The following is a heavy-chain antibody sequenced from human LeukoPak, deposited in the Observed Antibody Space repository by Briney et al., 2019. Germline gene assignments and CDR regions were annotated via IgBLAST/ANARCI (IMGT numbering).Heavy chain of an antibody. Sequence: PGGSLRLSCAASGFTFSSNSMNWVRQAPGKGPEWVSSISSSTYIYYADSVKGRFTNSRDNSKNTLYLQMNSLRAEDTAVYYCYSSGRFDYWGQGTLVTVSS. CDR1: GFTFSSNS. CDR3: YSSGRFDY. CDR2: ISSSTYI. D-gene: IGHD6-19*01. V-gene: IGHV3-21*01. J-gene: IGHJ4*02.